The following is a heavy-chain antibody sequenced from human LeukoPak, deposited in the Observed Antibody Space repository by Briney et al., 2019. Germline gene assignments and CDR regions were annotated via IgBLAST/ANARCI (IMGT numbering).Heavy chain of an antibody. CDR3: ARVSSRPWLYSSSWARPLDAFDI. CDR2: ISAYNGNT. CDR1: GYTFTSYG. J-gene: IGHJ3*02. D-gene: IGHD6-13*01. Sequence: ASVKVSCKASGYTFTSYGISWVRQAPGQGLEWMGWISAYNGNTNYAQKLQGRVTMTTDTSTSTAYMELRSLRSDDTAVYYCARVSSRPWLYSSSWARPLDAFDIWGQGTMDTVSS. V-gene: IGHV1-18*01.